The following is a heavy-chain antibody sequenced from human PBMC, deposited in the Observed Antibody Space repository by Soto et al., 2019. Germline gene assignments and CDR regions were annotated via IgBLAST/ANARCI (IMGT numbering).Heavy chain of an antibody. D-gene: IGHD4-17*01. CDR3: AATTTVTTLGLYYYYYYMDV. Sequence: VKVSCKASGFTFTSSAMQWVRQARGQRLEWIGWIVVGSGNTNYAQKFQERVTITRDMSTSTAYMELSSLRSEDTAVYYCAATTTVTTLGLYYYYYYMDVWGKGTTVTVSS. CDR1: GFTFTSSA. CDR2: IVVGSGNT. V-gene: IGHV1-58*02. J-gene: IGHJ6*03.